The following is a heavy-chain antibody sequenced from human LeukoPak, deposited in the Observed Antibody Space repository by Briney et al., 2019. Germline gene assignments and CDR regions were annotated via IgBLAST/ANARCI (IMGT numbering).Heavy chain of an antibody. V-gene: IGHV4-39*01. D-gene: IGHD6-13*01. CDR3: ASSPVYRSTPIRGGFVYGLVY. Sequence: SETLSLTCTVFGGSISSSSYYWGWIRQPPGKGLEWIGSIYYSGSTYYNPSLKSRVTISVDTSKNQFSLKLSSVTAADTAVYYCASSPVYRSTPIRGGFVYGLVYWGQGTLVTVSS. J-gene: IGHJ4*02. CDR2: IYYSGST. CDR1: GGSISSSSYY.